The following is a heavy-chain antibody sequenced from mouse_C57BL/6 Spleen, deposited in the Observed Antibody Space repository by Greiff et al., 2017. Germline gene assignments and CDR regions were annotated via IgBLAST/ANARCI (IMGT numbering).Heavy chain of an antibody. Sequence: QVQLKESGPGLVAPSQTLSITCTVSGFSLTSYGVHWVRQPPGKGLEWLVVIWSDGSTTYNSALNSRLSISKDNSKSQVFLKMNSLQTDDTAMYYCARHTYGGNAMDYWGQGTSVTVSS. V-gene: IGHV2-6-1*01. D-gene: IGHD1-1*02. CDR1: GFSLTSYG. CDR3: ARHTYGGNAMDY. CDR2: IWSDGST. J-gene: IGHJ4*01.